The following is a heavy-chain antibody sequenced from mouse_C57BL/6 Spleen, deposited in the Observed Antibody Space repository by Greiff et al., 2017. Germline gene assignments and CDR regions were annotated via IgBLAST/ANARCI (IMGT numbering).Heavy chain of an antibody. CDR3: ARHEDGYDHFDY. CDR2: FYPGSGSI. V-gene: IGHV1-62-2*01. Sequence: LMKPGASVKLSCKASGYTFTEYTIHWVKQRSGQGLEWIGWFYPGSGSIKYNEKFKDKATLTADKSSSTVYMELSRLTSEDSAVYFCARHEDGYDHFDYWGQGTTLTVSS. D-gene: IGHD2-2*01. J-gene: IGHJ2*01. CDR1: GYTFTEYT.